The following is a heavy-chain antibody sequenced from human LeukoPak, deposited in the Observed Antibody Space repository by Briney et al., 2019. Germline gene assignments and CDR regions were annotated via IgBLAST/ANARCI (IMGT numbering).Heavy chain of an antibody. J-gene: IGHJ5*02. CDR2: IYHSGST. CDR3: AKSGDYRFDP. D-gene: IGHD7-27*01. Sequence: SETLSLTCAVSGGSISSNNWWTWVRQPPGKGLEWIGEIYHSGSTNYNPSLKCRVTISVDKSKNHFSLTLTSVTAADTAVYYCAKSGDYRFDPWGQGTLVTVSS. CDR1: GGSISSNNW. V-gene: IGHV4-4*02.